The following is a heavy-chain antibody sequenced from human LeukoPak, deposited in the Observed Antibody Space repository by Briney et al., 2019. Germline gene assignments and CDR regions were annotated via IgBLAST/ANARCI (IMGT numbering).Heavy chain of an antibody. CDR3: AREPGGVRRYFDY. D-gene: IGHD1-26*01. J-gene: IGHJ4*02. CDR2: IIPIIDST. V-gene: IGHV1-69*04. CDR1: GGNLGNYA. Sequence: GASVKVSCKASGGNLGNYAISWVRQAPGHGLEWMGRIIPIIDSTNSAQKFQARLTIAADKSTNTVYLELSSLRSEDTAVYYCAREPGGVRRYFDYWDQGTLVIVSS.